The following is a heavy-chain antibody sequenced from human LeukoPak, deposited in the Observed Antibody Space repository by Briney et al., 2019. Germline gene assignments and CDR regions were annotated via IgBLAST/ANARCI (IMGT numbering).Heavy chain of an antibody. CDR2: ISGSGGST. Sequence: GGSLRLSCAASGFTFSSYAMSWVRQAPGKGLEWVSAISGSGGSTYYADSVKGRFTISRDNSKNTLYLQMNSLRAEDTAVYYCAKAVNYYDSSGYYPLPRNPSGYWGQGTLVTVSS. CDR1: GFTFSSYA. CDR3: AKAVNYYDSSGYYPLPRNPSGY. V-gene: IGHV3-23*01. D-gene: IGHD3-22*01. J-gene: IGHJ4*02.